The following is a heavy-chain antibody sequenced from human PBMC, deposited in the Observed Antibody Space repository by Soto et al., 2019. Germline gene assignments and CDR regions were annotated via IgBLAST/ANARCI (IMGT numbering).Heavy chain of an antibody. J-gene: IGHJ4*02. V-gene: IGHV3-23*01. CDR2: ISNRGGSI. Sequence: GGSLRLSCAASGFTFSSSAMSWVRHTPEKGLEWVSTISNRGGSIYYADSVKGRFAISRDNSKNTLYLQMNSLRAEDTAVYYCAKDSSGSYYRFDYWGQGTLVTVSS. CDR3: AKDSSGSYYRFDY. CDR1: GFTFSSSA. D-gene: IGHD3-22*01.